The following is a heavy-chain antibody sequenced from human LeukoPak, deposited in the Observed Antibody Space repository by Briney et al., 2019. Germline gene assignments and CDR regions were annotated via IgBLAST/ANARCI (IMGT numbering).Heavy chain of an antibody. CDR3: ARDNRYSIFNWFDP. CDR2: ISSSGSTI. J-gene: IGHJ5*02. D-gene: IGHD6-13*01. CDR1: GFTFSSYE. Sequence: GGSLRLSCAASGFTFSSYEMNWVRQAPGKGLEWVSYISSSGSTIYYADSVKGRFTISRDNAMNSLYLQMNSLRAEDTAVYYCARDNRYSIFNWFDPWGQGTLVTVSS. V-gene: IGHV3-48*03.